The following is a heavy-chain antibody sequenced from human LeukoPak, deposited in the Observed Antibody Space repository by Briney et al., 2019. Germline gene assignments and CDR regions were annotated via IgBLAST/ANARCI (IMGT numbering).Heavy chain of an antibody. J-gene: IGHJ6*03. D-gene: IGHD2-8*01. Sequence: SETLSLTCTVSGGSISSYYWSWIRQPPGKGLEWIGYIYYSGSTNYNPSLKSRVTISVDTSKNQFSLKLSSVTVADTAVYYCARVMVYATYYYYYYMDVWGKGTTVTVSS. V-gene: IGHV4-59*01. CDR3: ARVMVYATYYYYYYMDV. CDR2: IYYSGST. CDR1: GGSISSYY.